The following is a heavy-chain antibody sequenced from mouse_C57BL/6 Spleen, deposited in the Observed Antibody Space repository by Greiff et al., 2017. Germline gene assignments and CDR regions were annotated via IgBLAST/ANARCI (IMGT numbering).Heavy chain of an antibody. CDR3: ARAYYDYWYFDV. Sequence: EVQLQQSGPGLVKPSQSLSLTCSVTGYSITSGYYWNWIRQFPGNKLEWMGYISYDGSNNYNPSLKNRISITRDTSKNQFFLKLNSVTTEDTATYYCARAYYDYWYFDVWGTGTTVTVSS. V-gene: IGHV3-6*01. CDR2: ISYDGSN. D-gene: IGHD2-4*01. CDR1: GYSITSGYY. J-gene: IGHJ1*03.